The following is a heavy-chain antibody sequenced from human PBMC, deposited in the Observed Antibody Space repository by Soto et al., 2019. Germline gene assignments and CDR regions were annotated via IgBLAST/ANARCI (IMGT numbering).Heavy chain of an antibody. CDR3: TTGLSNGYYNFDY. CDR1: GYTFTSYA. CDR2: INAGNGNT. J-gene: IGHJ4*02. D-gene: IGHD3-22*01. V-gene: IGHV1-3*01. Sequence: ASVKVSCKASGYTFTSYAIHWVRQAPGQRLEWMGWINAGNGNTKYSQKFQGRITISRDHSKDTLYLQMNSLKTEYTAVYYCTTGLSNGYYNFDYWGQGTRVTVSS.